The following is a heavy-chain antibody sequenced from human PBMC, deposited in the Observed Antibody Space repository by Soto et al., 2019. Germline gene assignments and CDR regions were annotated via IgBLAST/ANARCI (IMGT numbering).Heavy chain of an antibody. J-gene: IGHJ5*02. V-gene: IGHV3-30*18. CDR3: AKDWGAPGELLAKRFHP. D-gene: IGHD3-10*01. CDR2: MSYAGTYE. Sequence: QVQLVESGGGVVQPGRSLRLSCAASGFTFSSYGMHWVRQAPGEGLEWVAVMSYAGTYEFYADSVKGRFSISRDNSRNTQYLQMNRLRRENTAVYFCAKDWGAPGELLAKRFHPWGKGTLVTVTS. CDR1: GFTFSSYG.